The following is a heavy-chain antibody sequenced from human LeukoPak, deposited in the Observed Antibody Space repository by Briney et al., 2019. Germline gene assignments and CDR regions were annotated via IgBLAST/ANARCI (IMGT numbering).Heavy chain of an antibody. J-gene: IGHJ4*02. D-gene: IGHD3-22*01. CDR3: AREEGTETYYYDSSGYSFDY. Sequence: GGSLRLSCAASGFTFNNYGMHWVRQAPGKGLEWVAFIRYNGNNQYYADSVKGRFTISRDNSKNTLYLQMNSLRAEDTAVYYCAREEGTETYYYDSSGYSFDYWGQGTLVTVSS. CDR2: IRYNGNNQ. CDR1: GFTFNNYG. V-gene: IGHV3-30*02.